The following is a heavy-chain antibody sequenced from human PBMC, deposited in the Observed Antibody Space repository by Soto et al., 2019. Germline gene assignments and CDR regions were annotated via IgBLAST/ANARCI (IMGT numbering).Heavy chain of an antibody. Sequence: PGGSLRLSCAASGFTFSSYAMNWVRQAPGKGLEWVSIISGSGDSTYYADSVKGRFTISRDNSKNTLYLQMNSLRAEDTAVYYCAKPVGNYHFDYWGQGTLVTVSS. D-gene: IGHD1-7*01. CDR3: AKPVGNYHFDY. J-gene: IGHJ4*02. CDR2: ISGSGDST. V-gene: IGHV3-23*01. CDR1: GFTFSSYA.